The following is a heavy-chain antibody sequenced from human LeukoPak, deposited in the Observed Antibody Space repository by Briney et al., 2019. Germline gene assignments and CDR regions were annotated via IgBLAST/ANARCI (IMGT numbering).Heavy chain of an antibody. D-gene: IGHD6-13*01. CDR3: AKDNAPLRIWYDFDY. Sequence: GGCLRLSCAASGFSFSSYCMHWVRQAPGKGLGWVAGITDDGSKKYYADSVKRRFTISRDNSKNTLYLQMNSLRAEDTAVYYCAKDNAPLRIWYDFDYWGQGNLVTVSS. CDR2: ITDDGSKK. J-gene: IGHJ4*02. V-gene: IGHV3-30*18. CDR1: GFSFSSYC.